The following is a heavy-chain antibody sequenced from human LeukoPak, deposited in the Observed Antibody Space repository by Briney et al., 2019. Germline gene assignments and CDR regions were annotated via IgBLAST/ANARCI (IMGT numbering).Heavy chain of an antibody. V-gene: IGHV1-69*13. J-gene: IGHJ3*02. Sequence: EASVKVSCKASGGTFSSYAISWVRQAPGQGLEWMGGIIPIFGTANYAQKFQGRVTITADEPTSTAYMELSSLRSEDTAVYYCARASGVATVNDVFDIWGQGTMVTVSS. CDR3: ARASGVATVNDVFDI. CDR2: IIPIFGTA. D-gene: IGHD4-17*01. CDR1: GGTFSSYA.